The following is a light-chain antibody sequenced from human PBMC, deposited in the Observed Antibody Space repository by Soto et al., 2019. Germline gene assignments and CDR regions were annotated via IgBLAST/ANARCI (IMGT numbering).Light chain of an antibody. Sequence: EIVLTQSPATLSLSPGNRATLSCRASQSVSGYLAWYQQKPGQAPRLLIYDASNRATGIPARFSGSESGTDFTLTITCLEPEDFAVYYCQQRSNFPSTFGGGTKVEI. CDR1: QSVSGY. CDR2: DAS. CDR3: QQRSNFPST. J-gene: IGKJ4*02. V-gene: IGKV3-11*01.